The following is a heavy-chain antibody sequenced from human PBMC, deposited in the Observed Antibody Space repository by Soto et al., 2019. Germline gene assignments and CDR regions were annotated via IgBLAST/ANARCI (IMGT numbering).Heavy chain of an antibody. Sequence: EVQLAESGGGLVQPGGSLRLSCAASGFTLSTYWMSWVRQAPGKGLEWVANIQQAGSEKYYVDSVMGRFTISRDNAQNLVFLQMNSLGVEDTAVYYCARGGRGFDAFDIWVQGTMVTVSS. D-gene: IGHD3-10*01. CDR1: GFTLSTYW. J-gene: IGHJ3*02. CDR3: ARGGRGFDAFDI. CDR2: IQQAGSEK. V-gene: IGHV3-7*01.